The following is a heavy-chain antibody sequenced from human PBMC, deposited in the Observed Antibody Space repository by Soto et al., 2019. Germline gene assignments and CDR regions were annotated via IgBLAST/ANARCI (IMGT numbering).Heavy chain of an antibody. Sequence: QVQLMESWGGVVQPGRSLRLSCAASGFTFNTYAMHWVRQAPGKGLEWVAVITPDGTEQYYADSVKGRFTISRDNSKNTLYLQMNSLGLEDMSIYLCAKRGILGAQGMAYFDLWGRGTLVTVSS. CDR2: ITPDGTEQ. CDR1: GFTFNTYA. CDR3: AKRGILGAQGMAYFDL. D-gene: IGHD1-26*01. J-gene: IGHJ2*01. V-gene: IGHV3-30*18.